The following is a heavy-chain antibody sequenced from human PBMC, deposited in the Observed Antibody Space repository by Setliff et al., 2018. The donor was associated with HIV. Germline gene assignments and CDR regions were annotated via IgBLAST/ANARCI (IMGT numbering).Heavy chain of an antibody. CDR1: GGTFSSYV. CDR2: IIPMYGVA. D-gene: IGHD2-15*01. CDR3: ALPYCGGGNCWSSASLPPAGWFDP. V-gene: IGHV1-69*05. J-gene: IGHJ5*02. Sequence: ASVKVSCQASGGTFSSYVISWVRQAPGQGPEWMGGIIPMYGVANYAQKFQGRVTITTDESTSTAYMELSSLRSEDTAVYYCALPYCGGGNCWSSASLPPAGWFDPWGQGTLVTVSS.